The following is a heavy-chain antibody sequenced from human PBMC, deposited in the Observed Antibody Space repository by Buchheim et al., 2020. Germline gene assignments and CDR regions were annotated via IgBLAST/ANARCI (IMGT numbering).Heavy chain of an antibody. V-gene: IGHV3-48*03. CDR1: GFTFSSYE. Sequence: EVQLVESGGGLVQPGGSLRLSCAASGFTFSSYEMNWVRQAPGKGLEWVSYISSSGSTIYYADSVKGRFTISRDNAKKSLYLQMNSLRAEDTAVYYCARGRSGTIFGVVITHFDYWGQGTL. CDR3: ARGRSGTIFGVVITHFDY. CDR2: ISSSGSTI. D-gene: IGHD3-3*01. J-gene: IGHJ4*02.